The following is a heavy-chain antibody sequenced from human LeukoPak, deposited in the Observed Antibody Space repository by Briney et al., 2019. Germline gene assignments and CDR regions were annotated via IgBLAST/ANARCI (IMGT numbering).Heavy chain of an antibody. J-gene: IGHJ4*02. CDR2: ISSSSSYI. V-gene: IGHV3-21*01. D-gene: IGHD3-22*01. Sequence: GGSLRLSCAASGFTFSRYSMNWVRQAPGKGLEWVSSISSSSSYIYYADSVKGRFTISRDNAKNSLYLQMNSLRAEDTAVYYCARHPKKYYYDSSGYDKEFDYWGQGTLVTVSS. CDR1: GFTFSRYS. CDR3: ARHPKKYYYDSSGYDKEFDY.